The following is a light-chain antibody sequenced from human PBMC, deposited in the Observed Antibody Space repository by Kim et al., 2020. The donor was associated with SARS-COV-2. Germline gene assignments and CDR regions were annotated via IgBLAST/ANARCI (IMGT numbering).Light chain of an antibody. CDR3: QVWDSSNDHYV. J-gene: IGLJ1*01. CDR1: NIGNKN. CDR2: YDR. V-gene: IGLV3-21*04. Sequence: PGKTARITCGGDNIGNKNVHWYQQKPGQAPVLVIYYDRDRPSGIPERFSGSNSGNTATLTISRVEAGDEADYYCQVWDSSNDHYVFGTGTKVTV.